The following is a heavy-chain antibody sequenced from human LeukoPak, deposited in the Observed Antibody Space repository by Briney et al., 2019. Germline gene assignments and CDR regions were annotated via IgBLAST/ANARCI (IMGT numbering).Heavy chain of an antibody. CDR3: ARGRPDSYYYDSSGYYFDGY. CDR1: GGSFSGYY. J-gene: IGHJ4*02. V-gene: IGHV4-34*01. Sequence: SETLSLTCAVYGGSFSGYYWSWTRQPPGKGLEWIGEINHSGSTNYNPSLKSRVTISVDTSKNQFSLKLSSVTAADTAVYYCARGRPDSYYYDSSGYYFDGYWGQGTLVTVSS. CDR2: INHSGST. D-gene: IGHD3-22*01.